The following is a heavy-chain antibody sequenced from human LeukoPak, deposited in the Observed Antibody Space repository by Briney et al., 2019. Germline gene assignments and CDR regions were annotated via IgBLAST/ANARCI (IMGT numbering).Heavy chain of an antibody. V-gene: IGHV3-66*01. CDR1: GFTVSSNY. D-gene: IGHD5-18*01. Sequence: GGSLRLSCAASGFTVSSNYMSWVRQAPGKGLEWVSVIYSGGSTYYADSVKGRFTISRDNSKNTLYLQMNSLRAEDTAVYYCARDISGGYSSFDYWGQGTLVTVSS. J-gene: IGHJ4*02. CDR3: ARDISGGYSSFDY. CDR2: IYSGGST.